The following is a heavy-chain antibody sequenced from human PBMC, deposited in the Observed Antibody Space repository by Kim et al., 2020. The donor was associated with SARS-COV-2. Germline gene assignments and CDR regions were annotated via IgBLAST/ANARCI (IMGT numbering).Heavy chain of an antibody. J-gene: IGHJ6*03. CDR3: AGARWFPMPGCSMDV. Sequence: SETLSLTCAVYGGSFSSYYWSWIRQPPGKGLEWVWEINHNGSTNYNPSLENRGTISLSAYKNQFSLKLISVSAADTAVYYCAGARWFPMPGCSMDVWGKG. CDR1: GGSFSSYY. D-gene: IGHD2-2*01. V-gene: IGHV4-34*01. CDR2: INHNGST.